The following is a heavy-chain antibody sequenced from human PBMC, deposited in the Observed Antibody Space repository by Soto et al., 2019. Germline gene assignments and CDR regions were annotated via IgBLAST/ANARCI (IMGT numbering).Heavy chain of an antibody. CDR2: ISGSGGST. Sequence: GGSLRLSCAASGFTFSSYAMSWVRQAPGKGLEWVSAISGSGGSTYYADSVKGRFTISRDNSKNTLYLQMNSLRAEDTAVYYCARSSSWVNWFGPWGQGTLVTVSS. D-gene: IGHD6-13*01. CDR3: ARSSSWVNWFGP. J-gene: IGHJ5*02. V-gene: IGHV3-23*01. CDR1: GFTFSSYA.